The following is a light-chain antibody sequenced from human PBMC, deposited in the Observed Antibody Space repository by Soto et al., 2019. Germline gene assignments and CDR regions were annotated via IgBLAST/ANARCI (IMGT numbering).Light chain of an antibody. Sequence: QSVLTQPASVSGSPGQSITISCTGTSSDVGAYKYVSWYQQHPGKAPTLLIYEVSYRPSGVSNRFSGSKSGNTASLTISGLQADDEADYYCSSYASSNTYVFGTGTKVTVL. J-gene: IGLJ1*01. CDR1: SSDVGAYKY. V-gene: IGLV2-14*01. CDR2: EVS. CDR3: SSYASSNTYV.